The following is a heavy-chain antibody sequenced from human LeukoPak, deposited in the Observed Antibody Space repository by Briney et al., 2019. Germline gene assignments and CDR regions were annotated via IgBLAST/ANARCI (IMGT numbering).Heavy chain of an antibody. CDR2: ISYDGSNK. CDR1: GFTFSSYA. CDR3: AIARGRYSGSNFDY. D-gene: IGHD1-26*01. V-gene: IGHV3-30-3*01. Sequence: GGSLRLSCAASGFTFSSYAMHWVRQAPGKGLEWVAVISYDGSNKYYADSVKGRFTISRDNSKNTLYLQMNSLRAEDTAVYYCAIARGRYSGSNFDYWGQGTLVTVSS. J-gene: IGHJ4*02.